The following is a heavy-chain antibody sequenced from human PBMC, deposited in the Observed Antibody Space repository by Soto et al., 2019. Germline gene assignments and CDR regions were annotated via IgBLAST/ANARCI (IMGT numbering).Heavy chain of an antibody. CDR2: IYSSGST. CDR3: ARFVRSCIGTTCYTRADV. J-gene: IGHJ6*02. Sequence: TLSLTCTVSGGSVSSDTHYWSWIRQPPGKRLEWIGFIYSSGSTNYNPSLKSRFTMSVDTSKNQFSLKLRSVIVADTAVYHCARFVRSCIGTTCYTRADVWGQGTTVTVSS. V-gene: IGHV4-61*01. D-gene: IGHD2-2*02. CDR1: GGSVSSDTHY.